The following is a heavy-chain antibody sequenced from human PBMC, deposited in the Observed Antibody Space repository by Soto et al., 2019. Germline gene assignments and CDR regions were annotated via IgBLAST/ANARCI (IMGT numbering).Heavy chain of an antibody. CDR1: GFTFSTNP. CDR3: VKPPVITASYYYYDMDV. J-gene: IGHJ6*02. CDR2: ISGSGIST. Sequence: EAQLLESGGGLVQPGGSLRLSCAASGFTFSTNPMSWVRQAPGKGREWVSGISGSGISTYYTDSVKGRFTISKENSKNTVFLQMNSLRDEDTAVYYCVKPPVITASYYYYDMDVWGQGTTVTVSS. V-gene: IGHV3-23*01. D-gene: IGHD4-4*01.